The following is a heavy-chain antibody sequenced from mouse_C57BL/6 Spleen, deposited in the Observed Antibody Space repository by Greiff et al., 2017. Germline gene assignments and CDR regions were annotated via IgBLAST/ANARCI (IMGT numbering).Heavy chain of an antibody. D-gene: IGHD1-1*01. CDR2: IDPSDSYT. V-gene: IGHV1-69*01. Sequence: QVQLQQPGAELVMPGASVKLSCKASGYTFTSYWMHWVKQRPGQGLEWIGEIDPSDSYTNYNQKFKGKSTLTVDKSSSTAYMQLSSPTSEDSAVYYCARSGSSYAMDYWGQGTSVTVSS. CDR1: GYTFTSYW. J-gene: IGHJ4*01. CDR3: ARSGSSYAMDY.